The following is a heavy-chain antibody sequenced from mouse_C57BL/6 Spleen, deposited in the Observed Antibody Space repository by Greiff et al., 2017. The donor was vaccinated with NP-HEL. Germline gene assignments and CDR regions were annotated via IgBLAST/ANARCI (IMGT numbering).Heavy chain of an antibody. V-gene: IGHV1-55*01. CDR2: IYPGSGST. CDR3: ARGGSNYDY. D-gene: IGHD2-5*01. CDR1: GYTFTSYW. J-gene: IGHJ2*01. Sequence: QVQLKQPWAELVKPGASVKMSCKASGYTFTSYWITWVKQRPGQGLEWIGDIYPGSGSTNYNEKFKSKATLTVDTSSSTAYMQLSSLTSEDSAVYYCARGGSNYDYWGQGTTLTVSS.